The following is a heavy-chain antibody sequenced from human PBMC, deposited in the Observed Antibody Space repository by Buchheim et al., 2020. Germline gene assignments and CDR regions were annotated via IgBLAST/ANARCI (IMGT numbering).Heavy chain of an antibody. Sequence: QVQLQESGPGLVKPLQMLSLTCTVSGGSISSGGYYWSWVRQSPGKGLEWIGEIYQSGTTNYNPSLKSRVTISMDKSKNQFSLKVNSVTAADTAVFYCAKTGAQGYLEYWGQG. CDR2: IYQSGTT. D-gene: IGHD6-13*01. J-gene: IGHJ4*02. V-gene: IGHV4-31*09. CDR3: AKTGAQGYLEY. CDR1: GGSISSGGYY.